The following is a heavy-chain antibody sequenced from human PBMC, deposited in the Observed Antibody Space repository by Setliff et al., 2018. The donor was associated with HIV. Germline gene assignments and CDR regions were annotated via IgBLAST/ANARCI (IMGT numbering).Heavy chain of an antibody. J-gene: IGHJ1*01. D-gene: IGHD6-13*01. CDR3: ARVPTSSWYVTTQRTKEYFHQ. CDR2: IYYSGNT. CDR1: GGSIKSSSYY. V-gene: IGHV4-39*07. Sequence: SETLSLTCTVSGGSIKSSSYYWGWIRQPPGKGLEWIGSIYYSGNTYYNPSLKSRATISEDTSRNQLSLRLSSVTAADTAIYYCARVPTSSWYVTTQRTKEYFHQWGQGTLVTVSS.